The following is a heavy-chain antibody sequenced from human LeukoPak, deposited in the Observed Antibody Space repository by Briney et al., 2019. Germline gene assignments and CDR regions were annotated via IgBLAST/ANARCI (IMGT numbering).Heavy chain of an antibody. J-gene: IGHJ4*02. CDR3: AKDRIYYDSSGYSNLFDY. D-gene: IGHD3-22*01. CDR1: GFTFSSYA. V-gene: IGHV3-23*01. Sequence: GGSLRLSCAASGFTFSSYAMSWVRQAPGKGLEWVSAISGSGGSIYYADSVKGRFTISRDNSKNTLYLQMNSLRAEDTAVYYCAKDRIYYDSSGYSNLFDYWGQGTLVTVSS. CDR2: ISGSGGSI.